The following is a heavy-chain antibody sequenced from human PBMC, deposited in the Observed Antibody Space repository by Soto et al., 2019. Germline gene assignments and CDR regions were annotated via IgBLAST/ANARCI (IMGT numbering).Heavy chain of an antibody. V-gene: IGHV3-33*01. D-gene: IGHD3-16*01. Sequence: QVQLVESGGGVVQPGRSLRVSCAASGFTFSNYGMHWVRQAPGKGLEWVAVIWYDGSNKYYADSVKGRFTISRDNSKNTLYLQMNSLRAEDTAVYYCARGGSYYPEGYWGQATLVTVSS. CDR1: GFTFSNYG. CDR2: IWYDGSNK. CDR3: ARGGSYYPEGY. J-gene: IGHJ4*02.